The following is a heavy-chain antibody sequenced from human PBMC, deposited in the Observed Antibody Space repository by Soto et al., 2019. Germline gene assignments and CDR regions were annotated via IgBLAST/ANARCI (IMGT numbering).Heavy chain of an antibody. D-gene: IGHD2-15*01. CDR1: GFTFSSYA. J-gene: IGHJ6*03. CDR2: ISGSGGST. CDR3: AKLPGYCSGGSCYYSYYYYMDV. Sequence: GGSLRLSCAASGFTFSSYAMSWVRQAPGKGLEWVSAISGSGGSTYYADSVKGRFTISRDNSKNTLYLQMNSLRAEDKAVYYCAKLPGYCSGGSCYYSYYYYMDVWGKGTTVTVSS. V-gene: IGHV3-23*01.